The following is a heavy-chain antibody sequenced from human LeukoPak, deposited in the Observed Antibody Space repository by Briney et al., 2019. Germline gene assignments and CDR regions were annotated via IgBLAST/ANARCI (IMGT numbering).Heavy chain of an antibody. Sequence: PGGSLRLSCAASGFTFSSYGMHWVRQAPGKGLEWVAVISYDGSNKYYADSVKGRFTISRDNSKNTLYLQMNSLRTEDTAVYYCAKGLGNCSGGSCYSTLWYWGQGTLVTVSS. J-gene: IGHJ4*02. V-gene: IGHV3-30*18. CDR1: GFTFSSYG. D-gene: IGHD2-15*01. CDR3: AKGLGNCSGGSCYSTLWY. CDR2: ISYDGSNK.